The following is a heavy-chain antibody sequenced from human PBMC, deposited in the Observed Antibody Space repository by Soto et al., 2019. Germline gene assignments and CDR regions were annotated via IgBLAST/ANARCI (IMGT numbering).Heavy chain of an antibody. J-gene: IGHJ6*04. V-gene: IGHV1-69*01. CDR2: IIPMFGTT. CDR3: ARVGYGGHGSYGMDV. Sequence: QVQLVQSGAEVKKPGSSVKVSCKASGGTFSSYAIAWVRQAPGQGLEWMGGIIPMFGTTNYAQKLQGRVTITADESTSTAYMELGSLRYEDMAVYYCARVGYGGHGSYGMDVWGKGTTVTVSS. D-gene: IGHD2-15*01. CDR1: GGTFSSYA.